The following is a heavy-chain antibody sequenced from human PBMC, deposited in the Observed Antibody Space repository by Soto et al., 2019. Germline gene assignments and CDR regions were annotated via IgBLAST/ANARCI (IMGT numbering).Heavy chain of an antibody. V-gene: IGHV3-23*01. CDR1: GFTFSDFV. Sequence: GGSLRLSCAASGFTFSDFVMTWVRQTPGKGLEWVSGISGSGGSTYYADSVKGRFTISVDTSKNQFSLKLSSVTAADTAVYYCARSTYYDFWSGYYTVGYFDYWGQGTLVTVSS. D-gene: IGHD3-3*01. CDR2: ISGSGGST. CDR3: ARSTYYDFWSGYYTVGYFDY. J-gene: IGHJ4*02.